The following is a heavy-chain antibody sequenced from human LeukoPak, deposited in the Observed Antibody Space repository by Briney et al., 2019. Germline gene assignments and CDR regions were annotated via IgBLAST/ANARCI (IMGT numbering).Heavy chain of an antibody. J-gene: IGHJ4*02. CDR2: ISAGGGST. D-gene: IGHD6-13*01. CDR3: AKDAAGPEY. V-gene: IGHV3-23*01. Sequence: GGSLRLSCVASGLTFSDYSMTWVRQAPGKGLFWVSGISAGGGSTYYADSVKGRFTISRDNSRNTLYLQMSSLRAVDTAVYYCAKDAAGPEYWGQGTLVTVSS. CDR1: GLTFSDYS.